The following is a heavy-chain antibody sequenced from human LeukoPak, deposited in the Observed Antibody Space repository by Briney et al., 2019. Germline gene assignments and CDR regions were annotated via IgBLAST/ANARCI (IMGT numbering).Heavy chain of an antibody. D-gene: IGHD4-17*01. CDR3: ASGTNGDYFGDAFDI. CDR1: GFTLSSYW. J-gene: IGHJ3*02. CDR2: IKQDGSEK. V-gene: IGHV3-7*01. Sequence: GGSLRLSCAASGFTLSSYWMSWVRQAPGKGLEWVANIKQDGSEKYYVDSVKGRFTISRDNAKNSLYLQMNSLRAEDSAVYYCASGTNGDYFGDAFDIWGQGTMVTVSS.